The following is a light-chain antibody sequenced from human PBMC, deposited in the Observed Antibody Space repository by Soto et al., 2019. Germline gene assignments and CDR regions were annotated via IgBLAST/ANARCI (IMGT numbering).Light chain of an antibody. V-gene: IGLV2-14*01. CDR1: SSDVGGYHY. CDR3: SSYTSSSTV. J-gene: IGLJ2*01. Sequence: QSVLTQPASVSGSPGQSITISCTGTSSDVGGYHYVSWYQQHPGKAPKLMIYEVSNRPSGVSNRFSGSKSGNTASLTISGLQAEDEADYYCSSYTSSSTVFGGGTKLTVL. CDR2: EVS.